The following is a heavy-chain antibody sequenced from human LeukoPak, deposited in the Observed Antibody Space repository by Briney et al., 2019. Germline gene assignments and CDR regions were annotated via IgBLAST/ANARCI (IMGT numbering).Heavy chain of an antibody. CDR1: GGSISSGGYY. CDR3: ARGGGLGSGSYSFDY. J-gene: IGHJ4*02. Sequence: SSETLSLTCTVSGGSISSGGYYWSWIRQPPGKGLEWIGRFYTSGSTNYNPSLKSRVTMSVDTSKNQISLKLSSMTAADPAVYYCARGGGLGSGSYSFDYWGQGTLVTVSS. CDR2: FYTSGST. V-gene: IGHV4-61*02. D-gene: IGHD3-10*01.